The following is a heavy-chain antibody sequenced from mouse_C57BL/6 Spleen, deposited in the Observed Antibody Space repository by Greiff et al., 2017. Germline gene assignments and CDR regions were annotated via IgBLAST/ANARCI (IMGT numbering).Heavy chain of an antibody. CDR2: ISYDGSN. V-gene: IGHV3-6*01. Sequence: EVKLLESGPGLVKPSQSLSLTCSVTGYSITSGYYWNWIRQFPGNKLEWMGYISYDGSNNYNPSLKNRISITRDTSKNQFFLKLNSVTTEDTATYYCAREGYYGRAAYWGQGTLVTVSA. D-gene: IGHD1-1*01. CDR3: AREGYYGRAAY. CDR1: GYSITSGYY. J-gene: IGHJ3*01.